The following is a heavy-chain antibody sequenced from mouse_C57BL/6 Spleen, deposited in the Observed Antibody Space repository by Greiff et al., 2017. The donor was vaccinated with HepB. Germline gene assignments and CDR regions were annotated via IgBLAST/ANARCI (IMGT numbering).Heavy chain of an antibody. Sequence: VQLQQSGPELVKPGASVKISCKASGYAFSSSWMNWVKQRPGKGLEWIGRIYPGDGDTNYNGKFKGKATLTADKSSSTAYMQLSSLTSEDSAVYFCAREGITTIFDYGGQGTTLTVSS. CDR3: AREGITTIFDY. J-gene: IGHJ2*01. D-gene: IGHD2-4*01. V-gene: IGHV1-82*01. CDR2: IYPGDGDT. CDR1: GYAFSSSW.